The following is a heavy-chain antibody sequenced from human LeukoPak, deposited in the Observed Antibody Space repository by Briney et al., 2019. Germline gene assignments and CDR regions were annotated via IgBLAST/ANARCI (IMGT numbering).Heavy chain of an antibody. V-gene: IGHV3-23*01. D-gene: IGHD3-3*01. J-gene: IGHJ4*02. CDR3: AKDHYWSIDY. Sequence: PGGSLRLSCAASGFIFSSYAMGWVRRAPGKGLEWVSAISGSGDSTYYADSVKGRFTISRDIAKNTLYLQMNSLRAEDTGVYYCAKDHYWSIDYWGRGTLVTVSS. CDR2: ISGSGDST. CDR1: GFIFSSYA.